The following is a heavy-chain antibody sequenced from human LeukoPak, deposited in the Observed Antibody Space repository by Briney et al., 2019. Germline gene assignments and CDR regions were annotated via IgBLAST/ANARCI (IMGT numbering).Heavy chain of an antibody. V-gene: IGHV3-7*01. CDR3: ARDGTPV. CDR1: GYMFTNYW. Sequence: GESLKISCKGSGYMFTNYWIGWVRQMPGKGLEWMANIKQDGSEKYYVDSVKGRFTISRDNAKNSLYLQMNSLRAEDTAVYYCARDGTPVWGKGTTVTVSS. CDR2: IKQDGSEK. J-gene: IGHJ6*04.